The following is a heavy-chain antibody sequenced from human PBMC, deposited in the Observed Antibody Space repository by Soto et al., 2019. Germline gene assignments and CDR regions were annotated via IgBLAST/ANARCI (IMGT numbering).Heavy chain of an antibody. D-gene: IGHD3-22*01. CDR2: IGTAGDT. CDR3: ARDRVWLPLPNQYYYYGMDV. J-gene: IGHJ6*02. Sequence: PGGSLRLSCAASGFTFSSYDMHWVRQATGKGLELVSAIGTAGDTYYPGSVKGRFTISRENSKNTLYLQMNSLRAEDTAVYYCARDRVWLPLPNQYYYYGMDVWGQGTTVTVSS. CDR1: GFTFSSYD. V-gene: IGHV3-13*01.